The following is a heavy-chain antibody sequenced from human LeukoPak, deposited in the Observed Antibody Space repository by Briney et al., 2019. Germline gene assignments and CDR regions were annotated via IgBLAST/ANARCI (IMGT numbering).Heavy chain of an antibody. CDR2: IYYSGST. CDR1: GGSISSYY. Sequence: SETLSLTCTVSGGSISSYYWSWIRQPPGKGLEWIGYIYYSGSTNYNPSLKSRVTISVDTSKNQFSLKLSSVTAADTAVYYWARNWNDDWFDPWGQGTLVTVSS. CDR3: ARNWNDDWFDP. V-gene: IGHV4-59*01. J-gene: IGHJ5*02. D-gene: IGHD1-1*01.